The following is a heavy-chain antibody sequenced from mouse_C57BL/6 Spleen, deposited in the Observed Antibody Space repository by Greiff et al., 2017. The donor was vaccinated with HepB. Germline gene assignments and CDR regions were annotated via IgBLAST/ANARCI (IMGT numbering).Heavy chain of an antibody. Sequence: EVQLQQSGPELVKPGASVKISCKASGYTFTDYYMNWVKQSHGKSLEWIGDINPNNGGTSYNQKFKGKATLTVDKSSSPAYMELRSLTSEDSAVYYCAREGYYGNYGFAYWGQGTLVTVSA. CDR3: AREGYYGNYGFAY. D-gene: IGHD2-1*01. CDR1: GYTFTDYY. CDR2: INPNNGGT. J-gene: IGHJ3*01. V-gene: IGHV1-26*01.